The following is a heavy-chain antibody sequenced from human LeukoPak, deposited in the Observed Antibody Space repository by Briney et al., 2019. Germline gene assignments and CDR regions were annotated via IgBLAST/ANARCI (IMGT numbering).Heavy chain of an antibody. CDR3: AKDGSGTIDY. V-gene: IGHV3-23*01. J-gene: IGHJ4*02. CDR2: ISGSGGST. Sequence: GGSLRLSCAASEFTLSSYWMAWVRQAPGKGLEWVSAISGSGGSTYYADSVKGRFTISRDNSKNTLYLQMNSLRAEDTAVYYCAKDGSGTIDYWGQGTLVTVSS. D-gene: IGHD1-1*01. CDR1: EFTLSSYW.